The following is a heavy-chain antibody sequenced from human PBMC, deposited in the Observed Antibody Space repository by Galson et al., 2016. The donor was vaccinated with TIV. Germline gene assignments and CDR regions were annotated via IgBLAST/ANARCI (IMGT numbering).Heavy chain of an antibody. D-gene: IGHD6-19*01. J-gene: IGHJ3*01. CDR3: ARDSWGSGYNSGWEGFGL. V-gene: IGHV4-61*01. CDR2: IFSSGST. Sequence: TLSLTCAVSGASVSSGNYYWTWIRQPPGKGLECIGYIFSSGSTKYNPSLKSRVAISVDTSRNQFSLKLTSVTAADTAVYYCARDSWGSGYNSGWEGFGLWGQGTMVTVSS. CDR1: GASVSSGNYY.